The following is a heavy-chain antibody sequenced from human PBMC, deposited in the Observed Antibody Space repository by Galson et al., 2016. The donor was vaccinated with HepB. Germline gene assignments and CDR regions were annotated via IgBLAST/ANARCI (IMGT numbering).Heavy chain of an antibody. D-gene: IGHD1/OR15-1a*01. CDR2: IKQDGSEQ. Sequence: SLRLSCAASGFTFSSYWMSWVRQAPGKRLECVANIKQDGSEQYYVDSVKGRFTISRDNAKKSLYLQMNSLRAEDTAVYYCVEQRKGAPYGMDVWGQGTLVIVSS. CDR3: VEQRKGAPYGMDV. CDR1: GFTFSSYW. J-gene: IGHJ6*02. V-gene: IGHV3-7*02.